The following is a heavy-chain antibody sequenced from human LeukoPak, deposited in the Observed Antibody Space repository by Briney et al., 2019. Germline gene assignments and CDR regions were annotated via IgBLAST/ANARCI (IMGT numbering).Heavy chain of an antibody. J-gene: IGHJ1*01. Sequence: SETLSLTCSVSGGSIGSYYWSWIRQPPGRGLEWIGHLSNSGSTNYNPSLKSRVTISVDTSKNQFSLKLNSVTAADTAVYYCARATETFSWFLQHWGQGTLVTVSS. CDR2: LSNSGST. CDR3: ARATETFSWFLQH. V-gene: IGHV4-59*01. D-gene: IGHD6-13*01. CDR1: GGSIGSYY.